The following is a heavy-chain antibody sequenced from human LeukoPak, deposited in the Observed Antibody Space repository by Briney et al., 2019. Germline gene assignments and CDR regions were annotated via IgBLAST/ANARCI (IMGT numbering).Heavy chain of an antibody. D-gene: IGHD1/OR15-1a*01. CDR3: ATDHRENNYAYYFDY. V-gene: IGHV1-69*06. CDR2: IIPLFGTP. J-gene: IGHJ4*02. Sequence: SVKVSCKASRGTFSNYTISWVRQAPGQGLEWMGGIIPLFGTPTYARKFQGRVTITADKSTSTAYMDLSSLRSDDTAVYYCATDHRENNYAYYFDYWGQGTLVTVSS. CDR1: RGTFSNYT.